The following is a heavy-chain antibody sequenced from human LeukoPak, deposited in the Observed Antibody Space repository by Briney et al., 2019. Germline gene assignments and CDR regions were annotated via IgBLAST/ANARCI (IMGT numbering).Heavy chain of an antibody. CDR1: GGSISSSSYY. Sequence: SETLSLTCTVSGGSISSSSYYWGWIRQPPGKGLEWIGSIYYSGSTYYNPSLKSRVTISVDTSKNQFSLKLSSVTAADTAVYYCAREITIFGVVITPHFDYWGQGTLVNVSS. V-gene: IGHV4-39*07. D-gene: IGHD3-3*01. CDR2: IYYSGST. J-gene: IGHJ4*02. CDR3: AREITIFGVVITPHFDY.